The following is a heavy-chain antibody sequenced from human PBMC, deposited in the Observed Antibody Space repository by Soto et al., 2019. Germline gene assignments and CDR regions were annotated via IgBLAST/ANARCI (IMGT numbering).Heavy chain of an antibody. Sequence: QVQLVQSGGEVKKPGSSVKVSWKASGGTFSSYGISWVRRAPGQGLEWMGGIIPIFGTANYAQKFQGRVTITADESSSTAYMELSSLRSEDTAVYYCARGRIQLWCLDYWGQGTLVTVSS. J-gene: IGHJ4*02. CDR1: GGTFSSYG. CDR2: IIPIFGTA. V-gene: IGHV1-69*12. CDR3: ARGRIQLWCLDY. D-gene: IGHD5-18*01.